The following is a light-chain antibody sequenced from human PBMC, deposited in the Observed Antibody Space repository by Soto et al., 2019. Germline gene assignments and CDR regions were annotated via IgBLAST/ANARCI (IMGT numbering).Light chain of an antibody. V-gene: IGKV3-20*01. J-gene: IGKJ2*01. CDR1: QSVSSTY. CDR3: QQYGASPYT. CDR2: RAS. Sequence: EIVLTQSPGTLYLSPGERATLSCRASQSVSSTYLGWYQQKHGQAPRLLIYRASSRATGIPDRFSGSGSGTDFTLTIRRLEPEDFAVYYCQQYGASPYTFGQGTNLETK.